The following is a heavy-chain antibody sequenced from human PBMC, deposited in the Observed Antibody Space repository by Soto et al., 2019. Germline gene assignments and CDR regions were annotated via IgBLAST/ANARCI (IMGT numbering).Heavy chain of an antibody. CDR1: GFTFSVYA. CDR3: AKALYGGFTY. V-gene: IGHV3-23*01. Sequence: EVRLLESGGGLVQPGGSLRLSCAASGFTFSVYAMSWVRQAPGKGLEWVSGISGSGDSTHYADSVKGRFTVSRDNSKSMLYLQKNSLRAEDTAIYYCAKALYGGFTYWGQGTLVTVSS. D-gene: IGHD3-10*01. J-gene: IGHJ4*02. CDR2: ISGSGDST.